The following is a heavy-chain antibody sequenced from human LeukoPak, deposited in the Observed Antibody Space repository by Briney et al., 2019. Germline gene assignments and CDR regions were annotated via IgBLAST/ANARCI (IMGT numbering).Heavy chain of an antibody. D-gene: IGHD6-13*01. J-gene: IGHJ4*02. CDR1: GFTFSSYS. CDR2: ISSSSSYI. Sequence: GGSLRHSCAASGFTFSSYSMNWVRQAPGKGLEWVSSISSSSSYIYYADSVKGRFTISRDNAKDSLYLQMNSLRAEDTAVYYCAREWGSWYYFDYWGQGTLVTVSS. CDR3: AREWGSWYYFDY. V-gene: IGHV3-21*01.